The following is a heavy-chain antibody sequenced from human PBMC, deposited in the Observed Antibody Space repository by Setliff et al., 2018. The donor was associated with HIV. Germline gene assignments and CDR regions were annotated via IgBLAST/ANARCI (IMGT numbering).Heavy chain of an antibody. J-gene: IGHJ6*03. CDR2: IYYGGT. CDR1: GGSISRFY. CDR3: ARGFDHGDYEESGYVFYYMDV. V-gene: IGHV4-59*01. D-gene: IGHD4-17*01. Sequence: TSETLSLTCTVSGGSISRFYWSWIRQPPGKGLEWIGSIYYGGTNYSPSLRSRVTISLDTSKNQFSLRLSSVTAADTALYFCARGFDHGDYEESGYVFYYMDVWGKGTTVTVSS.